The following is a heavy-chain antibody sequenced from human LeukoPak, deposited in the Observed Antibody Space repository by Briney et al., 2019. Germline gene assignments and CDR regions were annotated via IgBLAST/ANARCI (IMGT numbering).Heavy chain of an antibody. CDR3: ASGVWVSNYYDSSGYYTDY. J-gene: IGHJ4*02. V-gene: IGHV5-51*01. D-gene: IGHD3-22*01. Sequence: GESLKISCKGSGYSFTSYWIGWVRQMPGKGLEWMGIIYPGDSDTRYSPSFQGQVTISADKSISTAYLQWSSLKASDTAMYYCASGVWVSNYYDSSGYYTDYWGQGTLVTVSS. CDR1: GYSFTSYW. CDR2: IYPGDSDT.